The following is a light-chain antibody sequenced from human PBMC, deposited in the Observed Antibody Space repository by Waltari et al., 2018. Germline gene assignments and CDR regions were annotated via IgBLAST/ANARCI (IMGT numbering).Light chain of an antibody. CDR3: STWDHSLKGPV. Sequence: QSVLTQPPSVSATPGQRVTIPCSGSISNIGSATVNWYQHLPGTVPGLVMFSDFQRPSGVPERLSGSNSGTSASLAISGLQSDDEAVYFCSTWDHSLKGPVFGGGTKLTVL. CDR1: ISNIGSAT. CDR2: SDF. V-gene: IGLV1-44*01. J-gene: IGLJ2*01.